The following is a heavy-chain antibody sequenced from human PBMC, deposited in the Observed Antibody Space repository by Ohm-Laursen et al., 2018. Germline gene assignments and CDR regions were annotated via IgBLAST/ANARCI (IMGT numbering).Heavy chain of an antibody. Sequence: SLRLSCAASGLTFSDSAVHWVRQASGKGLEWVGHIRSKVNNFATAYAASVKGRFTISRDDSKNTAYLQMNSLKTEDTAIYYCTRRRDPVGYCSYGINVWGQGTTVTVSS. CDR2: IRSKVNNFAT. V-gene: IGHV3-73*01. CDR3: TRRRDPVGYCSYGINV. J-gene: IGHJ6*02. CDR1: GLTFSDSA. D-gene: IGHD3-10*01.